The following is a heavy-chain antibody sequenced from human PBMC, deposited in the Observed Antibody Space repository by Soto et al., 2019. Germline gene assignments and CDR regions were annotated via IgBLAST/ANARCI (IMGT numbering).Heavy chain of an antibody. J-gene: IGHJ4*02. Sequence: SVKVSCKXSGGTFSSYAISWVRQAPGQGLEWMGGIIPIFGTANYAQKFQGRVTITADKSTSTAYMELSSLRSEDTAVYYCATRTITGTITPIYYFDYWGQGTLVTVSS. CDR1: GGTFSSYA. V-gene: IGHV1-69*06. D-gene: IGHD1-7*01. CDR2: IIPIFGTA. CDR3: ATRTITGTITPIYYFDY.